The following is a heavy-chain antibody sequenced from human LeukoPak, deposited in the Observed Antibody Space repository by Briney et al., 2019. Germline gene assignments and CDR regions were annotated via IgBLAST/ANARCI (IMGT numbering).Heavy chain of an antibody. CDR2: ISYDGSDK. J-gene: IGHJ3*02. CDR3: AHGYSSGHDAFDT. Sequence: GGSLRLSCAASGFTFRTYGMHWVRQAPGKGLEWVAVISYDGSDKYYADSVKGRFTISRDNSKNTLYLQMNSLRAEDTAVYYCAHGYSSGHDAFDTWGQGTMVTVSS. CDR1: GFTFRTYG. D-gene: IGHD6-19*01. V-gene: IGHV3-30*03.